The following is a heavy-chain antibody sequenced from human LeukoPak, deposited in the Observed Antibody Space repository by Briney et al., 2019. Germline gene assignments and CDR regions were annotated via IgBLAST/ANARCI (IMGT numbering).Heavy chain of an antibody. J-gene: IGHJ5*01. CDR2: LNPDGSDK. CDR1: GFTFSSYW. D-gene: IGHD4-11*01. CDR3: ARDAYSAASDS. V-gene: IGHV3-7*01. Sequence: PGGSLRLSCAASGFTFSSYWMTWVRQAPGKGLEWVANLNPDGSDKYYVDSVKGRFTISRDNAKNSLYLQMSSLRAEDTAVYYCARDAYSAASDSWGQGTLVSVSS.